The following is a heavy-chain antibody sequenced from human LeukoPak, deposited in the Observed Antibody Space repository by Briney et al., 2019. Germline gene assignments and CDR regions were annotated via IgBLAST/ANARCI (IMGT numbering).Heavy chain of an antibody. J-gene: IGHJ4*02. CDR3: ASGVAARRYYFDY. Sequence: SETLSLTCAVYGGSFSGYYWSWIRQPPGKGLVWIGEINHSRSTNYNPSLKSRVTISADTAKNHFSLKLSPVTAAHTAVDYRASGVAARRYYFDYWGQGTLVTVSP. D-gene: IGHD5-12*01. CDR2: INHSRST. V-gene: IGHV4-34*01. CDR1: GGSFSGYY.